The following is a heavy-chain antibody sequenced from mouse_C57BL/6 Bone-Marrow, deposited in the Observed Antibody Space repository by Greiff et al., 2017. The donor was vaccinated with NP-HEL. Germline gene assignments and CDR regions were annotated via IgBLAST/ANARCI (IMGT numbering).Heavy chain of an antibody. CDR1: GYTFTDYY. CDR3: ARGITTVVATDY. CDR2: INPNNGGT. V-gene: IGHV1-26*01. J-gene: IGHJ2*01. Sequence: EVQLQQSGPELVKPGASVKISCKASGYTFTDYYMNWVKQSHGKSLEWIGDINPNNGGTSYNQKFKGKATLTVDKSSSTAYMELRSLTSEDSAVYYCARGITTVVATDYWGKGTTLTVSS. D-gene: IGHD1-1*01.